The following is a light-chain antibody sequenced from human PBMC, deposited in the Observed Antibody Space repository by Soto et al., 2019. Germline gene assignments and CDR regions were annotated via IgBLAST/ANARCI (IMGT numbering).Light chain of an antibody. Sequence: EVVMTPSPATLSVSPGEGATLSCRASQSVSSKLAWYQQTPGQAPRLLIYGASTRATVIPARCSGRESGTEFALTISGLQAADFAVYYCQQYDNWPFTVGPGTKVDI. CDR1: QSVSSK. J-gene: IGKJ3*01. V-gene: IGKV3-15*01. CDR3: QQYDNWPFT. CDR2: GAS.